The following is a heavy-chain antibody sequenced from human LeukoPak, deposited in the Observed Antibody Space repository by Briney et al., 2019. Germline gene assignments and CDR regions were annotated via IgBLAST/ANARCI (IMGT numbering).Heavy chain of an antibody. J-gene: IGHJ4*02. CDR3: ARIIVAYTGVDY. V-gene: IGHV3-74*01. Sequence: GGSLRLSCAASGFTFSSYWMHWVRQAPGKGLVWVSRIDNGGTTTLYADSVKGRFTISRDNAKNTLYLQMNSLRAEDTAVYYCARIIVAYTGVDYWGQGTLVTVSS. D-gene: IGHD5-12*01. CDR2: IDNGGTTT. CDR1: GFTFSSYW.